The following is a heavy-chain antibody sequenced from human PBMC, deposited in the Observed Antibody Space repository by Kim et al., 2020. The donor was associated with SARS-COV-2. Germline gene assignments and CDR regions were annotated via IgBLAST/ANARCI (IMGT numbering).Heavy chain of an antibody. CDR2: INNSGST. D-gene: IGHD3-22*01. CDR3: ARGRADNGEDYYDTSGSYQALFDP. J-gene: IGHJ5*02. Sequence: SETLSLTCAVYGGSFSGFFWSWIRQPPGKGLEWIGEINNSGSTNYNPSLESRVTISVDTSKKQFFLRLTSVTAADRAVYYCARGRADNGEDYYDTSGSYQALFDPWGQGTLVTVSS. CDR1: GGSFSGFF. V-gene: IGHV4-34*01.